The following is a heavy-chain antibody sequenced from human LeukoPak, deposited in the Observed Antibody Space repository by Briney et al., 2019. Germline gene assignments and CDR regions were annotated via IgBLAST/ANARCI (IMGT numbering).Heavy chain of an antibody. CDR3: ARVHYYDSKGNWFDP. D-gene: IGHD3-22*01. Sequence: ASVKVSCKASGYTFTNYDINWVRQATGQGLEWMGWMNPNSGNTGYAQKFQGRVTMTRDTSISTAYMELNSLRSEDTAVYYCARVHYYDSKGNWFDPWGQGTLVTVFS. CDR1: GYTFTNYD. J-gene: IGHJ5*02. CDR2: MNPNSGNT. V-gene: IGHV1-8*01.